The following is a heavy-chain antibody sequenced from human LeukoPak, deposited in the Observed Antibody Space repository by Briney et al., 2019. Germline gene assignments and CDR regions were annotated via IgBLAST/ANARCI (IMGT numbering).Heavy chain of an antibody. V-gene: IGHV3-7*01. CDR3: AKLLGTATRYDY. Sequence: GGPLRLSCVTSGFTFSSSWMSWVRQAPGKGLEWVASINPDGSTRHHVDSVKGRFTISRDNAKKSLFLQMGALRAEDTAVYFCAKLLGTATRYDYWGLGTLVIVSS. CDR1: GFTFSSSW. J-gene: IGHJ4*02. CDR2: INPDGSTR. D-gene: IGHD1-7*01.